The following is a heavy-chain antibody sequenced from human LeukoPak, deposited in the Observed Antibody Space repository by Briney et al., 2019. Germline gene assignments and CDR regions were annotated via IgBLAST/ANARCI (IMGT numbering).Heavy chain of an antibody. CDR1: GFSFSGYW. CDR2: IYSDGTIT. V-gene: IGHV3-74*01. CDR3: ATTKIMRDHFNY. J-gene: IGHJ4*02. D-gene: IGHD3-16*01. Sequence: PGGSLRLSCAASGFSFSGYWMHWVRQTPGRGLEWVSRIYSDGTITTYADSVKGRFNIPRDNAKNRLYLEMNNVRAEDTAVYYCATTKIMRDHFNYWGQGTQVTVSS.